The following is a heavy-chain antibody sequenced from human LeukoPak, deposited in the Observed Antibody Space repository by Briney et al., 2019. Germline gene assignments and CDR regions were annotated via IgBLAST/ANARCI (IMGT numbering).Heavy chain of an antibody. CDR3: AKYNNPDSIGPFH. V-gene: IGHV3-23*01. CDR2: ISANGANT. D-gene: IGHD3-22*01. J-gene: IGHJ4*02. CDR1: ELALGSYA. Sequence: GGSLRLSCAASELALGSYAMSWVRQAPGKGLEWVTGISANGANTHYAESVRGRFIISRDNSKNTLYLQMNSLRAGDTALYFCAKYNNPDSIGPFHWGQGTLVTVSS.